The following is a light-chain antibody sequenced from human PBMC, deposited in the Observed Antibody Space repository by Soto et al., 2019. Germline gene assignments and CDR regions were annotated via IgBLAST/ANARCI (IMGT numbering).Light chain of an antibody. CDR3: QQYGSSPRT. V-gene: IGKV3-15*01. Sequence: EIVMTQSPATVPVSPGERVTLSCRASQSVSIDLAWYQQKPGQAPRLLIYGASTRATDIPPSFTGSGSGTEFTLTISRLEPEDFAVYFCQQYGSSPRTFGQGTKVDIK. CDR1: QSVSID. CDR2: GAS. J-gene: IGKJ1*01.